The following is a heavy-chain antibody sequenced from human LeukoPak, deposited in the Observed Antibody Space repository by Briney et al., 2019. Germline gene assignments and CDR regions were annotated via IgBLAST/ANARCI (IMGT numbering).Heavy chain of an antibody. CDR1: GGSFSGYY. Sequence: SETLSLTCAAYGGSFSGYYWSWIRQPPGKGLEWIGEINHSGSTNYNPSLKSRVTISVDTSKNQFSLKLSSVTAADTAVYYCARGRPYDYVWGSPPRWFDPWGQGTLVTVSS. D-gene: IGHD3-16*01. CDR3: ARGRPYDYVWGSPPRWFDP. J-gene: IGHJ5*02. V-gene: IGHV4-34*01. CDR2: INHSGST.